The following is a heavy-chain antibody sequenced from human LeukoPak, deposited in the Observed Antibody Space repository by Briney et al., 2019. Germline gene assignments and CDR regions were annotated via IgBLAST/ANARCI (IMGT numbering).Heavy chain of an antibody. D-gene: IGHD4-23*01. Sequence: SETQTLTCAVYGGSFSGYYWSWIRQPPGKGLEWIGEINHSGSTNYNPSLRSRVTISVDTSKNQFSLKLSSVTAADTAVYYCARQNYGGNFEYWGQGTLVTVSS. J-gene: IGHJ4*02. CDR1: GGSFSGYY. V-gene: IGHV4-34*01. CDR3: ARQNYGGNFEY. CDR2: INHSGST.